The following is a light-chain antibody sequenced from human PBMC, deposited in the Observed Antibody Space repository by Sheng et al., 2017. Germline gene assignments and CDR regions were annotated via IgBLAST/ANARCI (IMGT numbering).Light chain of an antibody. CDR3: QQSYSTPQVT. CDR2: DAS. Sequence: AIQLTQSPPSLSASVGDRVTITCRASQGISNGLAWYQQKAGKAPKVLIYDASTLESGVPSRFSGSGSGTDFTLTISSLQPEDFATYFCQQSYSTPQVTFGQGTRLEIK. CDR1: QGISNG. J-gene: IGKJ5*01. V-gene: IGKV1-13*02.